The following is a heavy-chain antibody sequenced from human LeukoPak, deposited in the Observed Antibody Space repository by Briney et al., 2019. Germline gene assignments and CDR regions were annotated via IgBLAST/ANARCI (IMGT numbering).Heavy chain of an antibody. Sequence: LETLSLTCAVYGGSFSGYYWSWIRQPPGKGLEWIGEINHSGSTNYNPSLKSRVTISVDTSKNQFSLKLSSVTAADTAVYYCARGWVYGDYAPASDYWGQGTLVTVSS. CDR1: GGSFSGYY. CDR2: INHSGST. CDR3: ARGWVYGDYAPASDY. J-gene: IGHJ4*02. V-gene: IGHV4-34*01. D-gene: IGHD4-17*01.